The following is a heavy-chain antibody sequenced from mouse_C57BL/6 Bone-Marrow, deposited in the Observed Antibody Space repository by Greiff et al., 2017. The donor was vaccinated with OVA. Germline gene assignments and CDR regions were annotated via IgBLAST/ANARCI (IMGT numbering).Heavy chain of an antibody. J-gene: IGHJ2*01. CDR1: GFTFSSYG. V-gene: IGHV5-6*01. Sequence: VQLKESGGDLVKPGGSLKLSCAASGFTFSSYGMSWVRQTPDKRLEWVATISSGGSYTYYPDSVKGRFTISRDNAKNTLYLQMSSLKSEDTAMYYCARGLGRDYWGQGTTLTVSS. CDR3: ARGLGRDY. CDR2: ISSGGSYT. D-gene: IGHD4-1*01.